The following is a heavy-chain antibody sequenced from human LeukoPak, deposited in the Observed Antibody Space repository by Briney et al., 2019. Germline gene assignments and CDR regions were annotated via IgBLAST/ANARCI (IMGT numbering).Heavy chain of an antibody. J-gene: IGHJ4*02. Sequence: SQTLSLTCTVSGGSISSGSYYWSWLRQPAGTGLEWIGRIYTSGSTNYNPSLKSRVTISVDTSKNQFSLKLSSVTAADTAVYYCARGQQLEGYYFDYWGQGTLVTVSS. CDR2: IYTSGST. CDR3: ARGQQLEGYYFDY. CDR1: GGSISSGSYY. D-gene: IGHD6-13*01. V-gene: IGHV4-61*02.